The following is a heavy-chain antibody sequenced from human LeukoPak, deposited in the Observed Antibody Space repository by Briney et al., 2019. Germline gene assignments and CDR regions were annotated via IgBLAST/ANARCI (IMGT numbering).Heavy chain of an antibody. CDR3: ARSYDSSGYYLNWFDL. J-gene: IGHJ5*02. CDR1: GGSISSGGYS. Sequence: SETLSLTCAVSGGSISSGGYSWSWIRQPPGKGLEWIGAVYHSGNTYYNPSLKSRVTISLDRSKNQFSLRLSSVTAADTAVYYCARSYDSSGYYLNWFDLWGQGTLVTVS. D-gene: IGHD3-22*01. V-gene: IGHV4-30-2*01. CDR2: VYHSGNT.